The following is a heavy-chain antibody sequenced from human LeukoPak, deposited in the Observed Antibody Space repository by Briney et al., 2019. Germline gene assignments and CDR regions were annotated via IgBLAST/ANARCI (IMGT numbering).Heavy chain of an antibody. CDR2: INPSGGST. D-gene: IGHD6-13*01. Sequence: ASVKVSCKASGYTFTSYYMHWVRQAPGQGLEWMGIINPSGGSTSYAQKFQGRVTMARDTSTSTVYMGLSSLRSEDTAVYYCARADQGEAAANYWGQGTLVTVSS. CDR3: ARADQGEAAANY. V-gene: IGHV1-46*01. J-gene: IGHJ4*02. CDR1: GYTFTSYY.